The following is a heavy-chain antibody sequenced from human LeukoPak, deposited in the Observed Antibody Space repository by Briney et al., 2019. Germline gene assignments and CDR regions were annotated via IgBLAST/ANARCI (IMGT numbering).Heavy chain of an antibody. CDR3: ARRRHGDYVNWFNP. V-gene: IGHV4-34*01. CDR1: GGSFSGYY. Sequence: PSETLSLTCAVYGGSFSGYYWSWIRQPPGKGLEWIGEINHSGSTNYNPSLKSRVTISVDTSKNQFSLKLSSVTAADTAVYYCARRRHGDYVNWFNPWGQGTLVTVSS. D-gene: IGHD4-17*01. CDR2: INHSGST. J-gene: IGHJ5*02.